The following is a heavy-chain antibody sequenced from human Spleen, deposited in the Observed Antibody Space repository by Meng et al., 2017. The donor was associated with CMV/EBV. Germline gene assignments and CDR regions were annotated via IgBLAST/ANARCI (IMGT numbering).Heavy chain of an antibody. CDR1: GASLTDSI. J-gene: IGHJ4*02. CDR3: ARGRTDFDS. V-gene: IGHV4-34*01. D-gene: IGHD1-1*01. Sequence: LSPTCPVYGASLTDSIWGWIRQSPEKGLEWIGDISHSGRTNYNPSLMSRVTISVDTSSNQFFLKVTSVTAADTAVYYCARGRTDFDSWGQGTLVTVSS. CDR2: ISHSGRT.